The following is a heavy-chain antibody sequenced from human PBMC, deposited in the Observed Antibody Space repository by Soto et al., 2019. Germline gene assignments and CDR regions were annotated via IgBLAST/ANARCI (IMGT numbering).Heavy chain of an antibody. V-gene: IGHV4-34*01. CDR2: INHSGST. D-gene: IGHD1-26*01. Sequence: QVQLQQWGAGLLKPSETLSLTCAVYGGSFSGYYWSWIRQPPGKGLEWIGEINHSGSTNYNPSLKVCVTISVDTSKNQFSLKLSSVTAADTAVYYCAKSGSYRRYFDYWGQGTLVTVSS. CDR3: AKSGSYRRYFDY. CDR1: GGSFSGYY. J-gene: IGHJ4*02.